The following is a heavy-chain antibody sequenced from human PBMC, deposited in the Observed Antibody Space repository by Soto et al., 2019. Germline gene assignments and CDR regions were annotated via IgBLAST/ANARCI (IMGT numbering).Heavy chain of an antibody. CDR3: ARCLRYCTNGVCYFDAFDI. Sequence: GASVKVSCKASGGTFSSYAISWVRQAPGQGLEWMGGIIPIFGTANYAQKFQGRVTITADESTSTAYMELSSLRSEDTAVYYCARCLRYCTNGVCYFDAFDIWGQGTMVTVSS. CDR2: IIPIFGTA. CDR1: GGTFSSYA. D-gene: IGHD2-8*01. J-gene: IGHJ3*02. V-gene: IGHV1-69*13.